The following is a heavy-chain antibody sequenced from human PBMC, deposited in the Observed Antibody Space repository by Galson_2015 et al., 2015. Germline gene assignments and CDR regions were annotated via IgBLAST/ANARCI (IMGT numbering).Heavy chain of an antibody. CDR1: GFTFSSHW. CDR3: VRGAGWLLDS. CDR2: IRGDGSEK. D-gene: IGHD5-24*01. Sequence: SLRLSCAASGFTFSSHWMNWVRQAPGKGLEWVALIRGDGSEKHYVDSVKGRFTISRDYAKNSLYLQMKSLRAEDTAVYYCVRGAGWLLDSWGQGTLVTVSS. V-gene: IGHV3-7*01. J-gene: IGHJ4*02.